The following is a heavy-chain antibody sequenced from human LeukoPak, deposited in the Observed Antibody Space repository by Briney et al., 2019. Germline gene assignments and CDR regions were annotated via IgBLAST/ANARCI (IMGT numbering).Heavy chain of an antibody. J-gene: IGHJ4*02. Sequence: PSETLSLTCTVSGGSNSSSSYYWGWIRQPPGKGPEWIGSIYYSGSTYYNPSLKSRVTISVDTSKNQFSLKLSSVTAADTAVYYCARQDIVATTLDYWGQGTLVTVSS. D-gene: IGHD5-12*01. CDR1: GGSNSSSSYY. V-gene: IGHV4-39*01. CDR3: ARQDIVATTLDY. CDR2: IYYSGST.